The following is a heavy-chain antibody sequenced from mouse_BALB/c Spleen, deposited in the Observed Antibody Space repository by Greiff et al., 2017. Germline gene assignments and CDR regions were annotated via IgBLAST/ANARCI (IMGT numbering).Heavy chain of an antibody. J-gene: IGHJ2*01. V-gene: IGHV5-6*03. CDR3: ARRSREYYFDY. CDR2: ISSGGSYT. CDR1: GFTFSSYG. Sequence: EVKLVESGGGLVKPGGSLKLSCAASGFTFSSYGMSWVRQTPDKRLEWVATISSGGSYTYYPDSVKGRFTISRDNAKNTLYLQMSSLKSEDTAMYYCARRSREYYFDYWGQGTTLTVSS.